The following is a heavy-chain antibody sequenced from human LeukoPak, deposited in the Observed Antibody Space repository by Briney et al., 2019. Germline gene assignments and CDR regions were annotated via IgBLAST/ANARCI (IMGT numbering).Heavy chain of an antibody. Sequence: PGGSLRLSCAASGFTFDDDGMSWVRQAPGKGLEWVSGINWNGGSTGYADSVKGRFTISRDNAKNSLYLQMNSLRAEGTALYHGGIGLRITIFGVVDDYYYYMDVWGKGTTVTVSS. CDR2: INWNGGST. D-gene: IGHD3-3*01. V-gene: IGHV3-20*01. CDR3: GIGLRITIFGVVDDYYYYMDV. J-gene: IGHJ6*03. CDR1: GFTFDDDG.